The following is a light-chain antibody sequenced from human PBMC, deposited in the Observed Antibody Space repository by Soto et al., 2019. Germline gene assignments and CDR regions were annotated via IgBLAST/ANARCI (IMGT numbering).Light chain of an antibody. V-gene: IGLV2-14*01. Sequence: QSALTQPASVSGSPGQSITISCTGTSSDVGGYNYVSWYQQHPGKAPKLMIYNVSNRPSGVSNLFSGSKSGNTASLTISELQAEDEGHYYCSSFTSTNTVVFGGGTKLTVL. J-gene: IGLJ2*01. CDR3: SSFTSTNTVV. CDR2: NVS. CDR1: SSDVGGYNY.